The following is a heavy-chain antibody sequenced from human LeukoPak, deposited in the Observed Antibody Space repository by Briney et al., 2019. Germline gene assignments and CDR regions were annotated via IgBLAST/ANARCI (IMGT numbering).Heavy chain of an antibody. Sequence: GGSLRLSCAASGFTFSSYGMSWVRQAPGKGLEWVGFIRSKTYGGTTEYAASVKGRFIISRDDSKSIAYLQMNSPKTEDTAVYYCSGSFGELTFFDYWGQGTLVTVSS. D-gene: IGHD3-10*01. CDR1: GFTFSSYG. CDR2: IRSKTYGGTT. V-gene: IGHV3-49*04. CDR3: SGSFGELTFFDY. J-gene: IGHJ4*02.